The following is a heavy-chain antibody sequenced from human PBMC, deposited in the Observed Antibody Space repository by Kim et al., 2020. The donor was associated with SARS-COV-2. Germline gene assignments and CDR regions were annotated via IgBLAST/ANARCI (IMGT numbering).Heavy chain of an antibody. V-gene: IGHV3-66*01. CDR3: ARVVVVVPAAIRGFGAFDI. J-gene: IGHJ3*02. D-gene: IGHD2-2*01. CDR2: IYSGGST. CDR1: GFTVSSNY. Sequence: GGSLRLSCAASGFTVSSNYMSWVRQAPGKGLEWVSVIYSGGSTYYADSVKGRFTIPRDNSKNTLYLQMNSLRAEDTAVYYCARVVVVVPAAIRGFGAFDIWGQGTMVTVSS.